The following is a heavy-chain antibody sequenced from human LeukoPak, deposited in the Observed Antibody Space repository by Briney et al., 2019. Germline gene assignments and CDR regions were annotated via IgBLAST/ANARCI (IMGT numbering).Heavy chain of an antibody. J-gene: IGHJ5*02. Sequence: GGSLRLSCAASGFTFSSYGMHWVRQAPGKGLEGVAVIWYDGSNKYYADSVKGRFTISRDNSKNTLYLQMNSLRAEDTAVYYCAKDGIAVAGWFDPWGQGTLVTVSS. CDR3: AKDGIAVAGWFDP. CDR1: GFTFSSYG. D-gene: IGHD6-19*01. V-gene: IGHV3-33*06. CDR2: IWYDGSNK.